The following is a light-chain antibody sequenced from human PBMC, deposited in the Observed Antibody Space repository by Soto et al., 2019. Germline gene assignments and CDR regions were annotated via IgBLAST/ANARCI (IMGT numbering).Light chain of an antibody. CDR3: QQYDNWPPLT. V-gene: IGKV3-15*01. J-gene: IGKJ4*01. CDR2: ASS. CDR1: QSVRNN. Sequence: EIVMTQSPATLSVSPGERATLSCRASQSVRNNLAWYQHKPGQAPRLLIYASSTRATGIPARFSGSGSGTDFSLTISSLQSEDFAVYYCQQYDNWPPLTFGGGNKVEIK.